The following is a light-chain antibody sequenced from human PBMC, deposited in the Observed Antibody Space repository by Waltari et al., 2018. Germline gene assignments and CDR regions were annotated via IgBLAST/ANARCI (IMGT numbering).Light chain of an antibody. CDR3: FSRSGTRIPVV. CDR1: SSDVVTFYL. V-gene: IGLV2-23*02. J-gene: IGLJ2*01. Sequence: QSALPQPPSVSGYPGQSLTLTCPGTSSDVVTFYLAPCFQQHPGLVPKLIINEVTKRPSGVSNRFSGSKSGNTASLTISGLQAEDDADYYCFSRSGTRIPVVFGGGTKLTVL. CDR2: EVT.